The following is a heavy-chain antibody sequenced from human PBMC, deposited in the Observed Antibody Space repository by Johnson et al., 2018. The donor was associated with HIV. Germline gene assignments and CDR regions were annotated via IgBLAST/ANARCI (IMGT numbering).Heavy chain of an antibody. CDR2: INQDGSEN. CDR3: ARDVLGDGTYPPDAFDI. V-gene: IGHV3-7*04. Sequence: VQLVESGGGLVQSGGSLGLSCAATGFTFSIYWMALVRQAPGKGLEWVANINQDGSENHYVDSVKGRYTISRDNAKNSLYLQVHNLRVEDTAVYYCARDVLGDGTYPPDAFDIWGQGTMVTVSS. D-gene: IGHD2-8*02. J-gene: IGHJ3*02. CDR1: GFTFSIYW.